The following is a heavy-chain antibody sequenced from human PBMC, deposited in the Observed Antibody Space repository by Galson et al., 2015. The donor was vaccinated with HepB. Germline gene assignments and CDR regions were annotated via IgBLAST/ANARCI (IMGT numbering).Heavy chain of an antibody. Sequence: SLRLSCAASEFILSMYWMNWVRQAPGKGLEWVANIKEDGSEKNYVDSVKGRFTISRDNAKNSLYLQLNSLRAEDTAVYFCARFAGGGYSTSWYRSGFDYWGQGTLVIVSS. V-gene: IGHV3-7*05. CDR3: ARFAGGGYSTSWYRSGFDY. CDR2: IKEDGSEK. CDR1: EFILSMYW. J-gene: IGHJ4*02. D-gene: IGHD6-13*01.